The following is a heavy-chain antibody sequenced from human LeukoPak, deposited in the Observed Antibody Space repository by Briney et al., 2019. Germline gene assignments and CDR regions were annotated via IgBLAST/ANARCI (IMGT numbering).Heavy chain of an antibody. CDR1: GYTFTSYA. Sequence: ASVKVSCKASGYTFTSYAMNWVRQAPGQGLEWMGWINTNTGNPTYAQGFTGRFVFSLDTSVSTAYLQISSLKAEDTAVYYCARVIWFGSVSRVNRFDPWGQGTLVTVSS. CDR3: ARVIWFGSVSRVNRFDP. V-gene: IGHV7-4-1*02. CDR2: INTNTGNP. J-gene: IGHJ5*02. D-gene: IGHD3-10*01.